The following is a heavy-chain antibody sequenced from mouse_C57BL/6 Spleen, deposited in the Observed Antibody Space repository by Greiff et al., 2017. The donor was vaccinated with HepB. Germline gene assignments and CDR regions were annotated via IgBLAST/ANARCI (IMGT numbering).Heavy chain of an antibody. J-gene: IGHJ1*03. Sequence: EVQLQESGPELVKPGASVKIPCKASGYTFTDYNMDWVKQSHGKSLEWIGDINPNNGGTIYNQKFKGKATLTVDKSSSTAYMELRSLTSEDTAVYYCARMSGSRGGYFDVRGTGTTVTVSS. D-gene: IGHD1-1*01. CDR3: ARMSGSRGGYFDV. CDR1: GYTFTDYN. CDR2: INPNNGGT. V-gene: IGHV1-18*01.